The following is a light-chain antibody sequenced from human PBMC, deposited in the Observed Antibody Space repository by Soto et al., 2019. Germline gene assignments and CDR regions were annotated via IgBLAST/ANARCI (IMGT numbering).Light chain of an antibody. V-gene: IGKV3-15*01. CDR1: QSVSSN. CDR2: GAS. CDR3: QQYNNWPPIT. Sequence: EIMMTQSPATLSVSPGERATLSCRASQSVSSNLVWYQQKPCQAPRLLIYGASTRATGIPARVSGSGSGTEFSLTISSLQSEDFAVYYCQQYNNWPPITFGQGTRLEIK. J-gene: IGKJ5*01.